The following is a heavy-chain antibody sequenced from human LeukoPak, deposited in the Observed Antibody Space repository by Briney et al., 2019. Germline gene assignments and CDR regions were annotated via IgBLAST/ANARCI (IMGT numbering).Heavy chain of an antibody. CDR2: INQDGRAK. CDR3: AAGDDFDI. J-gene: IGHJ3*02. V-gene: IGHV3-7*01. D-gene: IGHD6-13*01. CDR1: GLTFSTYW. Sequence: GGSLRLSCAASGLTFSTYWMSWVRQAPGKGLEWVANINQDGRAKYYGDSVKGRFTISRDNDKNSLYLQVNSLRAEDTAVYYCAAGDDFDIWGQGTMVTVSS.